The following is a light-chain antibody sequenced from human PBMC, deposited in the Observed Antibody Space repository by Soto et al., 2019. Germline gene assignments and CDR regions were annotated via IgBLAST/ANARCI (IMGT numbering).Light chain of an antibody. CDR2: GAS. CDR1: QSVNSN. Sequence: EIVMTQSPATLSVSPGERATLSCRASQSVNSNLAWYQQKPGQAARLLISGASARATGIPARFSGSGSETEFTPTNRSLQYDDVAVYYCQQYNNWWTFGQGTKVEMK. J-gene: IGKJ1*01. CDR3: QQYNNWWT. V-gene: IGKV3-15*01.